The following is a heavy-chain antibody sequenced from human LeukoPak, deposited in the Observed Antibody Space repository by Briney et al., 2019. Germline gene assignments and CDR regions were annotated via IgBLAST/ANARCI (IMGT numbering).Heavy chain of an antibody. J-gene: IGHJ4*02. CDR3: ARESYCTQNSCYRAFDC. CDR1: GFTFRNYA. V-gene: IGHV3-30-3*01. D-gene: IGHD2-2*01. Sequence: PGRSLRLSCTASGFTFRNYAMHWVRQAPGKGLEWVAVISHDGNNKLYSDSVQGRFTISRDDSENTLYLQMNNLRPEDTAVYFCARESYCTQNSCYRAFDCWGQGTRVTVSP. CDR2: ISHDGNNK.